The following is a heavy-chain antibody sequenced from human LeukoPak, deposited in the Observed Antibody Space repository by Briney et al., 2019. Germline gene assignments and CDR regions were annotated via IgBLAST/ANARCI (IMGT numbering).Heavy chain of an antibody. D-gene: IGHD3-22*01. Sequence: SETLSLTCTVSGGSISSGDYYWSWIRQPPGKGLEWIVYIYDSGSTYYNPSLKSRVTISVDTSKNQFSLKLSSVTAADTAVYYCAGTYYYDSSGYNTFDYWGQGTLVTVSS. CDR3: AGTYYYDSSGYNTFDY. CDR2: IYDSGST. J-gene: IGHJ4*02. V-gene: IGHV4-30-4*01. CDR1: GGSISSGDYY.